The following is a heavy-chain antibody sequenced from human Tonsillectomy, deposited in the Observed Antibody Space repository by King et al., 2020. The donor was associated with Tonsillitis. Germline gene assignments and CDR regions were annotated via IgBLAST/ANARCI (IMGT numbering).Heavy chain of an antibody. Sequence: VQLVESGGGLVQPGGSLRLSCAASGFTFSNYSMSWVRQAPGKGLEWVAIIYNGGSSTYYVDSVKGRFTISRENSKNTLYLQMNSLRAEDTAVYYCAIVGVVVITHGLVYSGHRTPGSLSS. CDR3: AIVGVVVITHGLVY. J-gene: IGHJ4*03. CDR1: GFTFSNYS. CDR2: IYNGGSST. V-gene: IGHV3-23*03. D-gene: IGHD3-22*01.